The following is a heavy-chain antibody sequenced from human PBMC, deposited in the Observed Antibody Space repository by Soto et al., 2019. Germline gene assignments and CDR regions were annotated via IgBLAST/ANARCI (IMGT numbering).Heavy chain of an antibody. CDR2: IYYSGST. CDR1: GGSISSGDYY. J-gene: IGHJ4*02. V-gene: IGHV4-30-4*01. Sequence: QVQLQESGPGLVKPSQTLSLTCTVSGGSISSGDYYWSWIRQPPGKGLEWIGYIYYSGSTYYNPSLKSXXTXSXXTATNQFSLKLSSVTAADTAVYSCAGMVYASLSDYWGQGTLVTVSS. D-gene: IGHD2-8*01. CDR3: AGMVYASLSDY.